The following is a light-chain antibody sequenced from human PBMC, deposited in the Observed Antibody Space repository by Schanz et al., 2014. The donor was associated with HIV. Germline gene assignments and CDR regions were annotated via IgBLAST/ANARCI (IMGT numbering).Light chain of an antibody. CDR3: SSYTTTSTYV. Sequence: QSVLTQPPSVSGAPGQRVTISCTGTRSNIGTGFDVHWYQLLPGTAPKVLIFANTHRPSGVPDRFSGSKSGNTASLTVSGLQAEDEADYYCSSYTTTSTYVFGAGTKLTVL. CDR2: ANT. J-gene: IGLJ1*01. CDR1: RSNIGTGFD. V-gene: IGLV1-40*01.